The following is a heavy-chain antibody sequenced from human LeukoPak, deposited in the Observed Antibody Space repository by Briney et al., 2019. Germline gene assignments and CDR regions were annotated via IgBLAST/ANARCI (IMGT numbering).Heavy chain of an antibody. V-gene: IGHV4-39*01. D-gene: IGHD6-19*01. Sequence: SETLSLTCAVYGGSFSGYYWAWIRQPPGKGLEWIGSIYYSGSTYYNPSLKSRVTISVDTSKNQFSLKLSSVTAADTAMYYCASNPFLWAVAGTNWFDPWGQGTLVTVSS. CDR3: ASNPFLWAVAGTNWFDP. J-gene: IGHJ5*02. CDR1: GGSFSGYY. CDR2: IYYSGST.